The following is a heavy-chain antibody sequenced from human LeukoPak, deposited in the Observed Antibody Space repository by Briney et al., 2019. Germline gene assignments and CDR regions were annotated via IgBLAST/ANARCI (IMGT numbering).Heavy chain of an antibody. Sequence: PSETLSLTCTVSGGSISSSSYYWGWIRQPPGKGLEWIGSIYHSERTHYNPSLKSRVTISVDTSKNQFSLKLSSVTAADTAVYYCARESSFDYWGQGTLVTVSS. CDR2: IYHSERT. J-gene: IGHJ4*02. CDR1: GGSISSSSYY. CDR3: ARESSFDY. D-gene: IGHD2-2*01. V-gene: IGHV4-39*07.